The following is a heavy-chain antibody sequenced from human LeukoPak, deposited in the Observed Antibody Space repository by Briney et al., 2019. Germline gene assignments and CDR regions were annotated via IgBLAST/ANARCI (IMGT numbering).Heavy chain of an antibody. D-gene: IGHD1-14*01. J-gene: IGHJ4*02. CDR3: ARVPPIPPITDFDL. CDR1: GYTFTTYG. Sequence: GASVKVSCKSSGYTFTTYGINWVRQAPGQGLEWIGWISAYNDDTNYAQKFRGRVTMTTETSTSTAYMELRSLRSDDTAVYYCARVPPIPPITDFDLWGQGTLVTVSS. CDR2: ISAYNDDT. V-gene: IGHV1-18*01.